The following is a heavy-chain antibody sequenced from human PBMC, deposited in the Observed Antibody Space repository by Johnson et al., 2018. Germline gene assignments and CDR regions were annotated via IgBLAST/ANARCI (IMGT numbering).Heavy chain of an antibody. V-gene: IGHV3-48*01. D-gene: IGHD6-6*01. Sequence: QLVQSGGGLVQPGGSLRLSCAASGFTFSDSSVNWVRQAPGRGLEWISHIWTAPGTMHYADSVKGRFTISRDNAKNSLYLQMNSLRAEDTALYYCVRVSSYALDIWGQGTMVTVSP. CDR2: IWTAPGTM. CDR1: GFTFSDSS. CDR3: VRVSSYALDI. J-gene: IGHJ3*02.